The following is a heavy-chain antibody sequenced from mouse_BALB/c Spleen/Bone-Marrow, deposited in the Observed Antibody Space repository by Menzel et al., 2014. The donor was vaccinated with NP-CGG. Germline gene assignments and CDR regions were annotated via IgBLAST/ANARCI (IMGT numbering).Heavy chain of an antibody. CDR2: IDPANGNT. D-gene: IGHD1-2*01. CDR1: GFNIKDTY. V-gene: IGHV14-3*02. J-gene: IGHJ1*01. Sequence: EVQLVESGAELVKPGASVKSSCTASGFNIKDTYMHWVKQRPEQGLEWIGRIDPANGNTKYDPKFQGKATITADTSSNTAYLQLSGLTSEDTAVYYCARGGTTATWYFDVWGAGTTVTVSS. CDR3: ARGGTTATWYFDV.